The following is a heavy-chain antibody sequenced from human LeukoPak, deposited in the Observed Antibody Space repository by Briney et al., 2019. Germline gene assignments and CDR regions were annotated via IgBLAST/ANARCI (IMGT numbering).Heavy chain of an antibody. V-gene: IGHV4-59*01. Sequence: PSETLSLTCTVSGGSISSYYWSWIRQPPGKGLEWIGYIYYSGSTNYNPSLKSRVTISVDTSKNQFSLKLSSVTAADTAVYYCARAVATIGWDAFDIWGLGTMVTVSS. CDR2: IYYSGST. CDR3: ARAVATIGWDAFDI. J-gene: IGHJ3*02. D-gene: IGHD5-12*01. CDR1: GGSISSYY.